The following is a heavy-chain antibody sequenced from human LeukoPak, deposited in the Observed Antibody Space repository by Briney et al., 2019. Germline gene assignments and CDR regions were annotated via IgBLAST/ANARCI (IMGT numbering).Heavy chain of an antibody. Sequence: GGSLRLSCAASGFAFRSYGMHWVRQAPGKGLEWVTVIWFDGSNKYYADSVKGRFTISRDNSRNTLFLQMNSLRVEDTAVYYCATDRATQYFDYWGQGTLVSVPS. CDR1: GFAFRSYG. CDR2: IWFDGSNK. CDR3: ATDRATQYFDY. V-gene: IGHV3-33*01. J-gene: IGHJ4*02. D-gene: IGHD2-15*01.